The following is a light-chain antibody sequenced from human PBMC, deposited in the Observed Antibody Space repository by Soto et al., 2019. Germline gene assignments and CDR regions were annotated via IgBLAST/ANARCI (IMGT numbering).Light chain of an antibody. CDR2: EVT. J-gene: IGLJ3*02. V-gene: IGLV2-8*01. Sequence: QSALTQPPSASGSPGQSVTISCIGTSSDVGGYNYVSWYQQHPGKAPKLMIYEVTERPSGVPDRFSGSKSGNTASLTVSGLQAEDEADYYCCLYTGSNNRVFGGGTKLTVL. CDR3: CLYTGSNNRV. CDR1: SSDVGGYNY.